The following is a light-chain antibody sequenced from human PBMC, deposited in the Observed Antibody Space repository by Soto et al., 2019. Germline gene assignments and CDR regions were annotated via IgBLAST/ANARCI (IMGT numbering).Light chain of an antibody. Sequence: DIQMTQSPSSLSASVGDRVTITCRASQSISNNLNWYQKKPGTAPKLLIYAASSLQGGVPSRFSGSGSGTHFTLTITSLQPEDFATYYCQQSFPTHTFGPGTKVDIK. V-gene: IGKV1-39*01. CDR3: QQSFPTHT. CDR2: AAS. CDR1: QSISNN. J-gene: IGKJ3*01.